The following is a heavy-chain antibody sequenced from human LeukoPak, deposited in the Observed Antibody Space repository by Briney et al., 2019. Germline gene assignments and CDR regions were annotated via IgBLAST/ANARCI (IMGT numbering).Heavy chain of an antibody. J-gene: IGHJ6*02. V-gene: IGHV4-59*08. Sequence: SETLSLTCTVSGGSISSYYWSWIRQPPGKGLEWIGYIYYSGSTNYNPSLKSRVTISVDTSKNQISLKVSSVTAADTAVYYCARSYSSVHGMDVWGQGTTVTVSS. CDR1: GGSISSYY. D-gene: IGHD3-22*01. CDR3: ARSYSSVHGMDV. CDR2: IYYSGST.